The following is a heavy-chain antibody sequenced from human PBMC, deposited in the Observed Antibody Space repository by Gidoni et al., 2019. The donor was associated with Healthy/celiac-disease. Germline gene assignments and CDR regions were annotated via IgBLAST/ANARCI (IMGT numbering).Heavy chain of an antibody. CDR2: IWYDGSNK. Sequence: QVQLVESGGGVVQPGRSLRLSCAASGFTFSSYGMHWVRQAPGKGLEWVAVIWYDGSNKYYADSVKGRFTISRDNSKNTLYLQMNSLRAEDTAVYYCARDWDGRQTYYYGMDVWGQGTTVTVSS. V-gene: IGHV3-33*01. D-gene: IGHD1-26*01. CDR1: GFTFSSYG. J-gene: IGHJ6*02. CDR3: ARDWDGRQTYYYGMDV.